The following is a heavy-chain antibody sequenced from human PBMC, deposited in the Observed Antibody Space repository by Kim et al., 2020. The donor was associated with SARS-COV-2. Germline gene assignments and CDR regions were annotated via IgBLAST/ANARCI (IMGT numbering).Heavy chain of an antibody. J-gene: IGHJ3*02. Sequence: PALKSRVTIAVDTSKNQFSLKLSSVTAADTAVYYCARLGMVRGATDAFDIWGQGTMVTVSS. CDR3: ARLGMVRGATDAFDI. V-gene: IGHV4-59*08. D-gene: IGHD3-10*01.